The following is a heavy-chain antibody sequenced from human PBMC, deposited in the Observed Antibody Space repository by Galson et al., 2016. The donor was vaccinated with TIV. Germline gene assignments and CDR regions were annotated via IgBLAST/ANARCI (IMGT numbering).Heavy chain of an antibody. CDR2: IDPTYGGT. CDR1: GNIFTRDY. V-gene: IGHV1-46*03. Sequence: SVKVSCKASGNIFTRDYVHWVRQAPGQGLEWMGVIDPTYGGTTFAQKFQALVTMTRDTSMSTVYMEVSGLKSDDTAVYYCIRDLGRLRDFWGQGTLVTVSS. J-gene: IGHJ4*02. D-gene: IGHD7-27*01. CDR3: IRDLGRLRDF.